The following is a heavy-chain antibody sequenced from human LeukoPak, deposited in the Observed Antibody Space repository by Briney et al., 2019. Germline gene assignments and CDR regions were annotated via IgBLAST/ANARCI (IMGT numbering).Heavy chain of an antibody. D-gene: IGHD3-22*01. CDR1: GYTFTSYD. Sequence: GASVKVSCKASGYTFTSYDINWVRQATGQGLEWMGWMNPNSGNTGYAQKFQGRVATTRNTSISTAYMELSSLRSEDTAVYYCARGVSHYYDSSGSELDYWGQGTLVTVSS. V-gene: IGHV1-8*01. J-gene: IGHJ4*02. CDR2: MNPNSGNT. CDR3: ARGVSHYYDSSGSELDY.